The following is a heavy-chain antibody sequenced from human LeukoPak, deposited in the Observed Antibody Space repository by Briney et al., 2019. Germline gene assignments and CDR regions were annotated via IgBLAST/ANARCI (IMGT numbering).Heavy chain of an antibody. CDR2: ISSSSSYI. V-gene: IGHV3-21*04. CDR3: ARAYSSGWYY. J-gene: IGHJ4*02. Sequence: PGGSLRLSCAASGLTFSSYSMNWVRQAPGKGLEWVSSISSSSSYIYYADSVKGRFTISRDNAKNSLYLQMSSLRAEDTAVYYCARAYSSGWYYWGQGTLVTVSS. CDR1: GLTFSSYS. D-gene: IGHD6-19*01.